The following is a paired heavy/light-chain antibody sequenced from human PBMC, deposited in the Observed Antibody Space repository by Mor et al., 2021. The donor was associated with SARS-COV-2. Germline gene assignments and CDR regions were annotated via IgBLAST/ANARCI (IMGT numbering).Light chain of an antibody. CDR2: GAS. CDR1: QTVSSSY. Sequence: EIVLTQSPGTLSLSPGERATLSCRASQTVSSSYLAWYQQKPGQAPRLLIYGASSRATGIPDRFSGSGSGTDFTLTISRLEPEDFAVYYCQQYGSSPPNTFGQGTKLEIK. CDR3: QQYGSSPPNT. V-gene: IGKV3-20*01. J-gene: IGKJ2*01.
Heavy chain of an antibody. CDR1: GGNFSSYA. CDR2: IIPNFGTA. J-gene: IGHJ6*03. D-gene: IGHD2-2*01. V-gene: IGHV1-69*06. CDR3: ARGRVGPAAIPHCYYMDV. Sequence: QVQLVQSGAEVKKPGSSVKVSCKASGGNFSSYAISWVRQAPGQGLEWMGGIIPNFGTAKYAQKFQGRVTITADKSTSTAYMELSSLRSEDTAVYYCARGRVGPAAIPHCYYMDVWGKGTTVTVSS.